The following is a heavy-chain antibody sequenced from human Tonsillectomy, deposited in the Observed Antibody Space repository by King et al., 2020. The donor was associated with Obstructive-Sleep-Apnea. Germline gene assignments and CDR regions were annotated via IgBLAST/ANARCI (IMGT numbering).Heavy chain of an antibody. CDR3: ARDYPDRPGGF. CDR2: IDYTEGT. D-gene: IGHD3-16*01. J-gene: IGHJ4*01. Sequence: QLQESGPGVVKPSQTLSVTCTVSGDSSGDGDYSWSWVRQSPGKCLECIAYIDYTEGTYYNPSLKSRVTISIDTSANQFSLTLSSVTAADTAVYCCARDYPDRPGGFWGHGTLV. V-gene: IGHV4-30-4*01. CDR1: GDSSGDGDYS.